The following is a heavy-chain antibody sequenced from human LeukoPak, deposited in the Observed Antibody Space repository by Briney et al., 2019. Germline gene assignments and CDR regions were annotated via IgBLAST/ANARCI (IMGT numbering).Heavy chain of an antibody. CDR2: INHSGST. CDR3: ASHLARNTGYFVTFDM. D-gene: IGHD3-22*01. CDR1: GGSFSGYY. V-gene: IGHV4-34*01. J-gene: IGHJ3*02. Sequence: SETLSLTCAVYGGSFSGYYWSWIRQPPGKGLEWIGEINHSGSTNYNPSLKSRVTISVDTSKNQFSLKLTSVTAPDAAVYYCASHLARNTGYFVTFDMWGQGTMVTVSS.